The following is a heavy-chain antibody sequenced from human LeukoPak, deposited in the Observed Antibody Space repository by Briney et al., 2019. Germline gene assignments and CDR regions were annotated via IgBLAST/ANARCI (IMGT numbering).Heavy chain of an antibody. V-gene: IGHV3-74*01. CDR3: ARDLAGADDY. CDR2: IDTNGRTT. J-gene: IGHJ4*02. D-gene: IGHD6-13*01. Sequence: GGSLRLSCAASSFTFSKYWFHWVRQAPGKGLDWVSRIDTNGRTTDYADSVKGRFTISRDNAKYTLFLEMNSLRAEDTAVYYCARDLAGADDYWGQGTLVTVSS. CDR1: SFTFSKYW.